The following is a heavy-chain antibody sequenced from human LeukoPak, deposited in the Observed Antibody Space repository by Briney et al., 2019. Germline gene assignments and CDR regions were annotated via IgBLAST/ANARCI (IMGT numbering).Heavy chain of an antibody. J-gene: IGHJ4*02. CDR2: IYHSGTT. V-gene: IGHV4-38-2*01. CDR3: ARTYCSGASCPPGY. Sequence: WVRQAPGKGLEWIGSIYHSGTTYYNPSLKSRVTISVDTSKNQFSLKLSSVTAADTAVYYCARTYCSGASCPPGYWGQGTLVTVSS. D-gene: IGHD2-15*01.